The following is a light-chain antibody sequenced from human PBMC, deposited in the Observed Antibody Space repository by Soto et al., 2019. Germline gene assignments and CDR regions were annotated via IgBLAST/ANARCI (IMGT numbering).Light chain of an antibody. CDR3: QQLKRYPLS. CDR2: AAS. V-gene: IGKV1-9*01. CDR1: QDISSY. J-gene: IGKJ4*01. Sequence: IQLTQSPSSLSASIRDRVTITCRASQDISSYLAWYRQKAGKAPELLIEAASTLQRGVPSIIICSGSGTDFALTISSLQPVDFATYYCQQLKRYPLSFGGGTKVEIK.